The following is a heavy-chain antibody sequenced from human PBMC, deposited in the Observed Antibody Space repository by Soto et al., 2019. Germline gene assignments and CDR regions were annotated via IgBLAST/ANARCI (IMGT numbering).Heavy chain of an antibody. V-gene: IGHV4-34*01. J-gene: IGHJ4*02. CDR2: INHSGST. Sequence: SETLSLTCAAYGGSFNGYYWSWIRQPPGKGLEWIGEINHSGSTNYNPSLKSRVTISVDTSKNQFSLKMSSVTAEDTAVYYCARVYEARYYDSSGYYFDYWGQGTLVTVSS. D-gene: IGHD3-22*01. CDR1: GGSFNGYY. CDR3: ARVYEARYYDSSGYYFDY.